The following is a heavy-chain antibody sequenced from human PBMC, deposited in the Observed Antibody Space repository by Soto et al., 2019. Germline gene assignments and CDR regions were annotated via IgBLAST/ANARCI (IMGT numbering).Heavy chain of an antibody. CDR2: ISYSGGT. CDR3: AGESGWGYYNQ. Sequence: SETLSLTCTVSGGSISGSGNYWGWIRQPPGKGLEWIGSISYSGGTSYKPSLESRVTMSVDTYKNQFSLKVRSVTAADTAVYYCAGESGWGYYNQWGHGTLVTVSS. D-gene: IGHD3-10*01. V-gene: IGHV4-39*01. CDR1: GGSISGSGNY. J-gene: IGHJ4*01.